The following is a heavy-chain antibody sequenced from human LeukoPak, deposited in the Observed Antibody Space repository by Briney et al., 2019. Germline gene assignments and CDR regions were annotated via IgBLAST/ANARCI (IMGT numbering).Heavy chain of an antibody. CDR1: GYSICSSNY. CDR2: IQHSGST. V-gene: IGHV4-38-2*02. J-gene: IGHJ5*02. D-gene: IGHD3-3*01. CDR3: AREGYYDFSSGYYRGNWFDP. Sequence: KSSETLSLICTDSGYSICSSNYWDWIRQPPMNGMAWIGRIQHSGSTYYNPSLKSLVTISVYTSKNQSSLKLSTVSAADTAVYFCAREGYYDFSSGYYRGNWFDPWGQGTLVTVSS.